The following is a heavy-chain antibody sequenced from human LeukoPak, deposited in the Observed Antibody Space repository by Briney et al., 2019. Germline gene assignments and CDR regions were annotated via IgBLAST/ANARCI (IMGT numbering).Heavy chain of an antibody. Sequence: ASVKVSCKASGYTFTGYYMHWVRQAPGRGLEWMGWINPNSGGTNYAQKFQGRVTMIRDTSISTAYMELSRLRSDDTAVYYCVRGRGDSSGYYYVSDDYWGQGTLVTVSS. D-gene: IGHD3-22*01. CDR2: INPNSGGT. V-gene: IGHV1-2*02. J-gene: IGHJ4*02. CDR1: GYTFTGYY. CDR3: VRGRGDSSGYYYVSDDY.